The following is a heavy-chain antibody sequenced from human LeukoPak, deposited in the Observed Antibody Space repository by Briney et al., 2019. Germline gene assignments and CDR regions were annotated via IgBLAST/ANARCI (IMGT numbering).Heavy chain of an antibody. CDR1: GYTFTSYD. D-gene: IGHD6-19*01. V-gene: IGHV1-24*01. CDR2: FDPEDGET. CDR3: ASRSGWYNY. J-gene: IGHJ4*02. Sequence: GASVKVSCKASGYTFTSYDINWVRQAPGKGLEWMGGFDPEDGETIYAQKFQGRVTMTEDTSTDTAYMELSSLRSEDTAVYYCASRSGWYNYWGQGTLVTVSS.